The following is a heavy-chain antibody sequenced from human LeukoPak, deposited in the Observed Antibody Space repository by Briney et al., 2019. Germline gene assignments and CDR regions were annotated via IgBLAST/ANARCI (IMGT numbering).Heavy chain of an antibody. CDR3: ARVGDFADFDY. Sequence: GGSLRLSCEASGMNFRKYVMNWVRQAPGKGLEWVSYISSSGSTIYYADSVKGRFTISRDNAKNSLYLQMNSLRAEDTAVYYCARVGDFADFDYWGQGTLVTVSS. V-gene: IGHV3-48*03. J-gene: IGHJ4*02. CDR2: ISSSGSTI. D-gene: IGHD3-16*01. CDR1: GMNFRKYV.